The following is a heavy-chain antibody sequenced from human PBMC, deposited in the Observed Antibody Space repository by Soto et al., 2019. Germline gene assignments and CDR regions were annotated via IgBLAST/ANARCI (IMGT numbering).Heavy chain of an antibody. Sequence: QVHLVESGGGVVHPGRSLRLSCVASAFSFRHYAMHWVRQAPGKGLEWVAIISFDGSDKYYADSVKGRFTISRDNSKNTLYLQMNSLRVEDTAVYYCAKPFVGEGLLVSDYWGQGTLVTVSS. V-gene: IGHV3-30*18. D-gene: IGHD2-8*02. CDR3: AKPFVGEGLLVSDY. CDR2: ISFDGSDK. J-gene: IGHJ4*02. CDR1: AFSFRHYA.